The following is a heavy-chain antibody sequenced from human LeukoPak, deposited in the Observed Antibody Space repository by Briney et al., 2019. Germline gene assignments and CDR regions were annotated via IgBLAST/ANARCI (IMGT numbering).Heavy chain of an antibody. CDR1: GYTFTSYG. CDR3: ARQGHSGYDLDY. V-gene: IGHV1-46*01. D-gene: IGHD5-12*01. Sequence: ASVKVSCKASGYTFTSYGISWVRQAPGQGLEWMGIINPSVGSTSYAQKFQGRVTMTRDTSTSTVYMELSSLRSEDTAVYYCARQGHSGYDLDYWGQGTLVTVSS. CDR2: INPSVGST. J-gene: IGHJ4*02.